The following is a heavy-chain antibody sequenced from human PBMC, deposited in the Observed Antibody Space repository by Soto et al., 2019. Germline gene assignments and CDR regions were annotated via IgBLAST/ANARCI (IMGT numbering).Heavy chain of an antibody. J-gene: IGHJ6*02. V-gene: IGHV1-46*01. CDR3: ARDLAYCGGDCYKEYYGMDV. D-gene: IGHD2-21*02. CDR1: GYTFTSYY. CDR2: LNPSGGST. Sequence: ASVKVSCKASGYTFTSYYMHWVRQAPVQGREWMGILNPSGGSTSYAQKFQGRVTMTRDTSTSTVYMELSSLRSEDTAVYYCARDLAYCGGDCYKEYYGMDVWGQGATATVS.